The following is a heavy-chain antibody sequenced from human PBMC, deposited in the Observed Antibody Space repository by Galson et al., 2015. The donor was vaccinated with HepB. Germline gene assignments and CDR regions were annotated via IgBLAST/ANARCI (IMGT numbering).Heavy chain of an antibody. CDR3: ARAGADCYGYYYADFQH. CDR1: GGTFSSYA. V-gene: IGHV1-69*06. CDR2: IIPIFGTA. J-gene: IGHJ1*01. Sequence: SVKVSCKASGGTFSSYAISWVRQAPGQGLEWMGGIIPIFGTANYAQKFQGRVTITADKSTSTAYMELSSLRSEDTAVYYCARAGADCYGYYYADFQHWGQGTLVTVSS. D-gene: IGHD3-22*01.